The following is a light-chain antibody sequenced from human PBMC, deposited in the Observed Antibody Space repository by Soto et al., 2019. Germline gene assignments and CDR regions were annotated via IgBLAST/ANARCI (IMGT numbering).Light chain of an antibody. Sequence: QSVLTQPSSASGTPGQSVNISCSGTSSNIGSHTVNWYQQIPGKAPQLFIFRTNERPSGVPDRFSGSKSVTSASLAISGPHSEDEADYYCEAWDERLNAVVFGGGTK. V-gene: IGLV1-44*01. CDR3: EAWDERLNAVV. CDR2: RTN. J-gene: IGLJ2*01. CDR1: SSNIGSHT.